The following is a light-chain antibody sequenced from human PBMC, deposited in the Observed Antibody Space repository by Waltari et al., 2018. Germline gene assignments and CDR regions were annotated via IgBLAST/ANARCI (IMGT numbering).Light chain of an antibody. CDR3: QQNYVTPQS. Sequence: DIQLTQSPSSLSASVGDRVTITCRASQDIANFLNWYQQKPGKVPKLLIFATSNLQAGVPSRFSGSGSGADFTLTISSLQHDDFAFYHCQQNYVTPQSFGQGTKVEV. V-gene: IGKV1-39*01. J-gene: IGKJ1*01. CDR2: ATS. CDR1: QDIANF.